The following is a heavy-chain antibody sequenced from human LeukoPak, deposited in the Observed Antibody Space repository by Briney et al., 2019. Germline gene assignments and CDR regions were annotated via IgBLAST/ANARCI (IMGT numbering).Heavy chain of an antibody. D-gene: IGHD2-2*01. Sequence: GASVKVSCKASGGTFSSYAISWVRQAPGQGLEWMGGIIPIFGTANYAQKFQGRVTITADESTSTAYMELSSLRSEDTAVYYCARVKGRGYCSSTSCLGYYYMDVWGKGTTVTVSS. V-gene: IGHV1-69*13. CDR2: IIPIFGTA. J-gene: IGHJ6*03. CDR3: ARVKGRGYCSSTSCLGYYYMDV. CDR1: GGTFSSYA.